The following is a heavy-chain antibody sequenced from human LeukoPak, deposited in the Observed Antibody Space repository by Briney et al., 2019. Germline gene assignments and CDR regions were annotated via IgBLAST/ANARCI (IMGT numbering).Heavy chain of an antibody. D-gene: IGHD4-23*01. CDR1: GFTFSSYA. CDR2: ISGSGGST. J-gene: IGHJ6*02. Sequence: GGSLRLSCEASGFTFSSYAMSWVRQAPGKGLEWVSAISGSGGSTYYADSVKGRFTISRDNSKNTLYLQMNSLRAEDTAVYYCATVVAMEHYYYYGMDVWGQGTTVTVSS. CDR3: ATVVAMEHYYYYGMDV. V-gene: IGHV3-23*01.